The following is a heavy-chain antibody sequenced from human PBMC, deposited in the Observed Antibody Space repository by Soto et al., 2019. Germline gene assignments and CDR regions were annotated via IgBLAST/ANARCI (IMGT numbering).Heavy chain of an antibody. CDR3: AKEQIPGLAGPELAFDI. D-gene: IGHD6-13*01. CDR2: ISGGTT. CDR1: GSTFSSDV. V-gene: IGHV3-23*01. Sequence: PGGSLRLSCVASGSTFSSDVMSWVRQAPGKGLEWVSGISGGTTYYADSVQGRFTISRDNAKNSLSLQMNSLRAEDTAVYYCAKEQIPGLAGPELAFDIWGQGTMVTVSS. J-gene: IGHJ3*02.